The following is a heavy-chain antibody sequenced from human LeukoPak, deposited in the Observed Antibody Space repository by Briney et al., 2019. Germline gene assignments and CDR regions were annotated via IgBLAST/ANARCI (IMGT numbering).Heavy chain of an antibody. CDR3: ARVVVSDLLWFGESDAFDI. CDR2: MNPNSGNT. Sequence: GASVNVSCKASGYTFTSYDINWVRQAPGQGLEWMGWMNPNSGNTGYAQKFQGRVTMTRNTSISTAYMELSSLRSEDTAVYYCARVVVSDLLWFGESDAFDIWGQGTMVTVSS. D-gene: IGHD3-10*01. CDR1: GYTFTSYD. J-gene: IGHJ3*02. V-gene: IGHV1-8*01.